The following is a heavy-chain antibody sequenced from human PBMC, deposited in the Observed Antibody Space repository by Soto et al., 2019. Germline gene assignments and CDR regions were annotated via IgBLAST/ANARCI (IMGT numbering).Heavy chain of an antibody. Sequence: GGSLRLSCAASGFTFSSYSMNWVRQAPGKGLEWVSSISSSSYIYYADSVKGRFTISRDNAKNSLYLQMNSLRAEDTAVYYCARGDSTGALALYGGQGPLVTVSS. CDR1: GFTFSSYS. CDR2: ISSSSYI. V-gene: IGHV3-21*01. J-gene: IGHJ4*02. CDR3: ARGDSTGALALY. D-gene: IGHD2-2*01.